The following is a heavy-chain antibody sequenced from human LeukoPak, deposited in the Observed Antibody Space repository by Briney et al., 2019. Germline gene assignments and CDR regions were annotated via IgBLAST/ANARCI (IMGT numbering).Heavy chain of an antibody. V-gene: IGHV4-34*01. CDR3: ARGKRVNMVRGNPGWFDP. D-gene: IGHD3-10*01. Sequence: SETLSLTCAVYGGSFSGYYWSWIRQPPGKGLEWIGEINHSGSTNYNPSLKSRVTISVDTSKNQFSLKLSSVTAADTAVYYCARGKRVNMVRGNPGWFDPWGQGTLVTVSS. CDR1: GGSFSGYY. CDR2: INHSGST. J-gene: IGHJ5*02.